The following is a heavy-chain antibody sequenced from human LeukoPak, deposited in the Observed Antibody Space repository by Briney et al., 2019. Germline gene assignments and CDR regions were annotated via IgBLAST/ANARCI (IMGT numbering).Heavy chain of an antibody. J-gene: IGHJ4*02. CDR3: TQSNY. V-gene: IGHV3-73*01. CDR2: IRSKADNYAT. CDR1: GFTFSGSP. Sequence: QPGGSLRLSCAASGFTFSGSPILWVRQASGKGLEWVGRIRSKADNYATAYAASVQGRRTISRDDSKSTAYLQLNSLKTEDTAVYYCTQSNYWGQGALVTVSS.